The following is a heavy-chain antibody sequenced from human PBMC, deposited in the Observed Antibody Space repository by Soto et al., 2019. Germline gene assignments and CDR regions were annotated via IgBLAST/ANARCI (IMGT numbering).Heavy chain of an antibody. CDR1: GYTFTIYA. D-gene: IGHD2-2*01. J-gene: IGHJ5*02. Sequence: VSVKVSCKASGYTFTIYAMHWVRQAPGQRLEWMGWINAGNGNTKYAQKFQGRVTIIRNTSISTAYMELSSLRSEDTAVYYCARGGARNYYCSSTSCYDNWFDPWGQGTLVTVSS. CDR3: ARGGARNYYCSSTSCYDNWFDP. CDR2: INAGNGNT. V-gene: IGHV1-3*01.